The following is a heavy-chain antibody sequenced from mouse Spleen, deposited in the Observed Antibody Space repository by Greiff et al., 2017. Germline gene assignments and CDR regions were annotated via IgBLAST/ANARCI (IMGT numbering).Heavy chain of an antibody. CDR3: ARQGYYGYPYYYAMDY. Sequence: EVKLEESGGGLVQPGGSLKLSCATSGFTFSDYYMYWVRQTPEKRLEWVAYISNGGGSTYYPDTVKGRFTISRDNAKNTLYLQMSRLKSEDTAMYYCARQGYYGYPYYYAMDYWGQGTSVTVSS. J-gene: IGHJ4*01. CDR1: GFTFSDYY. CDR2: ISNGGGST. V-gene: IGHV5-12*02. D-gene: IGHD1-2*01.